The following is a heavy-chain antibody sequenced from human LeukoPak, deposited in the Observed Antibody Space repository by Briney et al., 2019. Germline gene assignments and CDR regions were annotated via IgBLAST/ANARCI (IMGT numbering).Heavy chain of an antibody. CDR1: GFTFSSYW. CDR2: IKQDGSEK. V-gene: IGHV3-7*01. Sequence: GGSLRLSCAASGFTFSSYWMSWVRQAPGKGVEWVANIKQDGSEKYYVDSVKGRFTISRDNAKNSLYLQMNSLRAEDTAVYYCARDRPLYSGYTYYYYYMDVWGKGTTVTVSS. J-gene: IGHJ6*03. D-gene: IGHD5-12*01. CDR3: ARDRPLYSGYTYYYYYMDV.